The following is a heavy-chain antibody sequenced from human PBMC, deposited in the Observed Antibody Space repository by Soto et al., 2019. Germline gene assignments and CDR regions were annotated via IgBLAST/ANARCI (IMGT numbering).Heavy chain of an antibody. D-gene: IGHD5-12*01. CDR1: GYTFTNNA. CDR3: AKVLHSGYDFDYYYGMAV. J-gene: IGHJ6*02. CDR2: INTGNGNT. Sequence: ASVKLSCKDPGYTFTNNAIHWVRQAPKQRLEWMGWINTGNGNTKYSQKFQGRVTLTRDTSASTAYMELSSLRSEDTAVYFCAKVLHSGYDFDYYYGMAVWGQGTTVTVSS. V-gene: IGHV1-3*04.